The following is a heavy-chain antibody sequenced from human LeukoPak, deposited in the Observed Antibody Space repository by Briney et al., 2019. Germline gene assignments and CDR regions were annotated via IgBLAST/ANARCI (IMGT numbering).Heavy chain of an antibody. CDR3: ARPWGDVSIATWFNP. CDR1: GFTFSSFG. Sequence: PGGSLRLSCAASGFTFSSFGMNWVRQGPGKGLEWVSSIGGSGGDTHYADSVKGRFTISRDNSRNTPYLQMNSLRSDDTAVYYCARPWGDVSIATWFNPWGQGTRVTVSS. D-gene: IGHD3-16*01. J-gene: IGHJ5*02. V-gene: IGHV3-23*01. CDR2: IGGSGGDT.